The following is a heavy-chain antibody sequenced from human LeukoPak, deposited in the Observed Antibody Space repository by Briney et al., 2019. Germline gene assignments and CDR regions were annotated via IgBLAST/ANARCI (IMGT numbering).Heavy chain of an antibody. D-gene: IGHD3-9*01. CDR1: GYTFTGYF. V-gene: IGHV1-2*02. J-gene: IGHJ4*02. Sequence: ASVKVSCKASGYTFTGYFMHWVRQAPGHGLEWMGWINPNSGATNYAQKFQGRVTMTRDTSITTAYMELSTLTADDTAVYYCARVSLPGHFSLNLDYWGQGTLLTVTS. CDR3: ARVSLPGHFSLNLDY. CDR2: INPNSGAT.